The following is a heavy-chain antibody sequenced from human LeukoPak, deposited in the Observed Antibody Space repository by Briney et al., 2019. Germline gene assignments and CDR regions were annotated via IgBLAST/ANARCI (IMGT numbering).Heavy chain of an antibody. D-gene: IGHD3-10*01. CDR1: GYTFIDYY. Sequence: LGASVKVSCKASGYTFIDYYMHWVRQAPGQGLEWMAWINPNIGGTNYAQEFQGRVTLTRDTSITTAYMELSRLRSDDTAVYYCAKVMALHRGSPPMYTFNVWGQGTMVTVSS. CDR2: INPNIGGT. CDR3: AKVMALHRGSPPMYTFNV. J-gene: IGHJ3*01. V-gene: IGHV1-2*03.